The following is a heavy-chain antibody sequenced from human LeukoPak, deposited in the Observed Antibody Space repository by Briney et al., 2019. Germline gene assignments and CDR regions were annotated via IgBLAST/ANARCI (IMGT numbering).Heavy chain of an antibody. V-gene: IGHV5-10-1*01. Sequence: GESLQISSKGSGYSFTSYWITWVRQMPGKGLEWMGRIDPSDSYTNYSPSFQGHVTISADKSISTAYLQWSSLKASDTAMYYCAARARDYGDFDFDYWGQGTLVTVSS. CDR2: IDPSDSYT. J-gene: IGHJ4*02. D-gene: IGHD4-17*01. CDR1: GYSFTSYW. CDR3: AARARDYGDFDFDY.